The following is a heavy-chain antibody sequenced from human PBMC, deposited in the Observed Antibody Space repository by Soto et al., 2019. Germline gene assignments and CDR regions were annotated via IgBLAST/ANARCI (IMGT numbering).Heavy chain of an antibody. CDR3: ARGRYGDY. J-gene: IGHJ4*02. CDR1: GYAFTTYG. Sequence: QVHLVQSGAEVKKPGASVKVSCKGSGYAFTTYGITWVRQAPGQGLEWMGWISAHNGNTNYAQKLQGRVTVTRDTSSGLAYMELRSLRSVDTAVYYCARGRYGDYWGQGALVTGSS. D-gene: IGHD1-1*01. CDR2: ISAHNGNT. V-gene: IGHV1-18*01.